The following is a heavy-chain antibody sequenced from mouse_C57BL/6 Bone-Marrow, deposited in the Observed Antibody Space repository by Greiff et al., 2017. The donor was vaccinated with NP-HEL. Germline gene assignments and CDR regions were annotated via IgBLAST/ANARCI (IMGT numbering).Heavy chain of an antibody. V-gene: IGHV1-85*01. CDR3: AVGSPLDY. CDR1: GYTFTSYD. CDR2: IYPRDGST. J-gene: IGHJ2*01. D-gene: IGHD1-1*02. Sequence: VQLQQSGPELVKPGASVKLSCKASGYTFTSYDINWVKQRPGQGLEWIGWIYPRDGSTKYNEKFKGKATLTVDTSSSPAYMGLHSLTAEDSAVYFCAVGSPLDYWGQGTTLTVSS.